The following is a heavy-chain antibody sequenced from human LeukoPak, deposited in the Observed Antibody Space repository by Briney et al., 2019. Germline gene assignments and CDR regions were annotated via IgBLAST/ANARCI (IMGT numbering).Heavy chain of an antibody. CDR3: ARDTSRGFDP. CDR2: ISSGGGST. V-gene: IGHV3-23*01. J-gene: IGHJ5*02. CDR1: GFTFSSYA. Sequence: GGSLRLSCAGSGFTFSSYAMSWVRQAPGKGLEWVSGISSGGGSTYYADSVKGRFTISRDNGKKSLYLQMNSLRGEDTAVYYCARDTSRGFDPWGQGTLVTVSS. D-gene: IGHD6-13*01.